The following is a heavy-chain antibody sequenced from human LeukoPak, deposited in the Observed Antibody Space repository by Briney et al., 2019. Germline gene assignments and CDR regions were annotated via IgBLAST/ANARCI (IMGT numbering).Heavy chain of an antibody. CDR2: ISGSGGST. D-gene: IGHD6-19*01. Sequence: SGGSLRLSCAASGFTFSSYAMSWVRQAPGKGLEWVSAISGSGGSTYYADSVKGRFTISRDNSKNTLYLQMNSLRAEDTAVYYCAKVGRGSGWFFDYWGQGTLVTVSS. V-gene: IGHV3-23*01. CDR3: AKVGRGSGWFFDY. J-gene: IGHJ4*02. CDR1: GFTFSSYA.